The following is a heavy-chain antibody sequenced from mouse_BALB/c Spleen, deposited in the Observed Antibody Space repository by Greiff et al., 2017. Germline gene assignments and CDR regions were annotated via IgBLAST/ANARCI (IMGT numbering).Heavy chain of an antibody. CDR3: AKGILRGAMDY. V-gene: IGHV1-74*01. CDR2: IDPSDSET. CDR1: GYSFTSYW. Sequence: QVQLQQSGPQLVRPGASVKISCKASGYSFTSYWMHWVKQRPGQGLEWIGMIDPSDSETRLNQKFKDKATLTVDKSSSTAYMQLSSPTSEDSAVYYCAKGILRGAMDYWGQGTSVTVSS. D-gene: IGHD1-1*01. J-gene: IGHJ4*01.